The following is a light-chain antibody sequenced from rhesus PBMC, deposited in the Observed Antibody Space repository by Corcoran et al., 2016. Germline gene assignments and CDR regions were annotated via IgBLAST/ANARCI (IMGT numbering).Light chain of an antibody. CDR3: QQRNSFPRT. CDR1: QGISTY. V-gene: IGKV1-38*01. CDR2: DVS. Sequence: DIQLTQSPSSLSASVGDRVTITCRASQGISTYLAWYQQKSEKAPKLLISDVSNLEKGVPSRFSGSGSGTTFPLTITSLQPEDFATYSCQQRNSFPRTFGQGTKVDIK. J-gene: IGKJ1*01.